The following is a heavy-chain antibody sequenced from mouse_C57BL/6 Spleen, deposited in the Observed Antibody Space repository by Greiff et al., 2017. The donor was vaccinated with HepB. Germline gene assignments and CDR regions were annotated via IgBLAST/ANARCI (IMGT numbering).Heavy chain of an antibody. J-gene: IGHJ2*01. CDR3: TLITTVVDYYFDY. Sequence: EVKLMESGAELVRPGASVKLSCTASGFNIKDDYMHWVKQRPEQGLEWIGWIDPENGDTEYASKFQGKATITADTSSNTAYLQLSSLTSEDTAVYYCTLITTVVDYYFDYWGQGTTLTVSS. D-gene: IGHD1-1*01. CDR2: IDPENGDT. CDR1: GFNIKDDY. V-gene: IGHV14-4*01.